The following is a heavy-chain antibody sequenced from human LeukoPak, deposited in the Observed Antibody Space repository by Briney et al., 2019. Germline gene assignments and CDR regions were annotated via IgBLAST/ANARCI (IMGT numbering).Heavy chain of an antibody. CDR1: GFTFDDYC. CDR3: ATMRPYNWNYVDGSLDY. J-gene: IGHJ4*02. D-gene: IGHD1-7*01. Sequence: GGSLRLSCAASGFTFDDYCMNLVRPAPGKGLECVSGINWNGGSTGYADSVKGRFTISRDNAKNSLYLQMNSLRAEDTALYYCATMRPYNWNYVDGSLDYWGQGTLVTVSS. CDR2: INWNGGST. V-gene: IGHV3-20*04.